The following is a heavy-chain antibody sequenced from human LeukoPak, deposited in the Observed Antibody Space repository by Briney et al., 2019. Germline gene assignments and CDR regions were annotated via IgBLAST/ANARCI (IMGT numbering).Heavy chain of an antibody. Sequence: SETLSLTCTVSGGSISSGSYYWSWIRQPAGKGLEWIGRIYTSGSTNYNPSLKSRVTISVDTSKNQFSLKLSSVTAADTAVYYCARGSDSSGFDYWGQGTLVTVSS. CDR1: GGSISSGSYY. CDR3: ARGSDSSGFDY. J-gene: IGHJ4*02. CDR2: IYTSGST. V-gene: IGHV4-61*02. D-gene: IGHD3-22*01.